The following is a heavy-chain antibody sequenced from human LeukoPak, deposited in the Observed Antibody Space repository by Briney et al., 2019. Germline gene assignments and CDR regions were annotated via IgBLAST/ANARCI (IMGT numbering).Heavy chain of an antibody. Sequence: PGGSLRLSCAASGFTFSSYAMIWVRQAPGKGLEWVSIILAGSSTYYTDSVKGRFTISRDNSKNTLCLQMDSLRAEDTAVYYCAKGSTVGAQPDYWGQGTLVTVSS. CDR2: ILAGSST. J-gene: IGHJ4*02. CDR1: GFTFSSYA. V-gene: IGHV3-23*01. CDR3: AKGSTVGAQPDY. D-gene: IGHD4-23*01.